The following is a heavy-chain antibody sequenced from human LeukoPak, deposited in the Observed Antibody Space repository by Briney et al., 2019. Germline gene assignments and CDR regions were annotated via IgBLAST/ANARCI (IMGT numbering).Heavy chain of an antibody. J-gene: IGHJ4*02. Sequence: GGSLRLSCAASGFTFSSYGMHWVRQAPGKGLEWAAVISYDGSNKYYADSVKGRFTISRDNSKNTLYLQMNSLRAEDTAVYYCAKRWSGYHSSEVWGQGTLVTVSS. V-gene: IGHV3-30*18. CDR3: AKRWSGYHSSEV. CDR2: ISYDGSNK. D-gene: IGHD3-3*01. CDR1: GFTFSSYG.